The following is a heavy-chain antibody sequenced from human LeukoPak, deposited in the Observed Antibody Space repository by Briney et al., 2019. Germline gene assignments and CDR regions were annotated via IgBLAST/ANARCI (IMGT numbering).Heavy chain of an antibody. V-gene: IGHV3-7*01. D-gene: IGHD6-6*01. CDR1: GFTFSSYW. CDR3: ARDRSHSGF. Sequence: GGSLRLSSAASGFTFSSYWMTWVRQAPGKGLEWVANINPGGSENYYVDSVKGRFTISRDNAKNSLNLQMDSLRAEDTALYYCARDRSHSGFWGQGTLVTVSS. J-gene: IGHJ4*02. CDR2: INPGGSEN.